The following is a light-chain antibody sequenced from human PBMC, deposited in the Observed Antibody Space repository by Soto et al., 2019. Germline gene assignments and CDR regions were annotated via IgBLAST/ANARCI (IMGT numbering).Light chain of an antibody. CDR2: GAS. CDR1: QSVSTRS. Sequence: DIVMTQSPDSLAVSLGERATLSCRASQSVSTRSLAWYQQKPGQAPRLLIYGASSRATGIPDRFSGSGSGTDFTLTIIRLEPEDFAVYYCQQYGSSPSTFGQGTKWIS. V-gene: IGKV3-20*01. CDR3: QQYGSSPST. J-gene: IGKJ1*01.